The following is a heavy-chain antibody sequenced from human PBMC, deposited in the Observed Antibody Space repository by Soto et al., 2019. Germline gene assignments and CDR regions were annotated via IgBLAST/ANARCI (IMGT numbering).Heavy chain of an antibody. Sequence: QVQLQESGPGLVKPSGTLSLTCAVSGGSISSSNWWSWVRQPPGQGLEWIGEIYHSGSTNYNPSLKSRITISVDKSKNQFSLKLSSVTAADTAVYYCARASLEVTTPLFDYWGQGTLVTVSS. V-gene: IGHV4-4*02. D-gene: IGHD4-17*01. CDR3: ARASLEVTTPLFDY. J-gene: IGHJ4*02. CDR2: IYHSGST. CDR1: GGSISSSNW.